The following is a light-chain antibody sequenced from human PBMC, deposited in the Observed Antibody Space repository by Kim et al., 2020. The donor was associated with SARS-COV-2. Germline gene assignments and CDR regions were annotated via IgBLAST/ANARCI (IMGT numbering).Light chain of an antibody. J-gene: IGKJ2*01. Sequence: EIVLTQSPGTLSLSPGERATLSCRASQSINNIYLAWFQQKPGQAPRLLISGASSRATDIPDRFSGSGSGTDFTLTISRLEPEDFAVYYCQQYVTSPYTFGQGTKL. V-gene: IGKV3-20*01. CDR3: QQYVTSPYT. CDR2: GAS. CDR1: QSINNIY.